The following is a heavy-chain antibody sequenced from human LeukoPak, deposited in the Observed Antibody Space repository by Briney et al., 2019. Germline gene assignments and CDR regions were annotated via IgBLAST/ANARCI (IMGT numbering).Heavy chain of an antibody. CDR3: ARSRRYYDILTGAHTLYYFDY. Sequence: PSETLSLTCTVSGGSVSSGSYYWSWIRQPPGKGLEWIGNIYYSGSTNYNPSLKSLVTIAVDTSKNQFSLKLSSVTAADTAVYYCARSRRYYDILTGAHTLYYFDYWGQGTLVTVSS. CDR1: GGSVSSGSYY. CDR2: IYYSGST. D-gene: IGHD3-9*01. J-gene: IGHJ4*02. V-gene: IGHV4-61*01.